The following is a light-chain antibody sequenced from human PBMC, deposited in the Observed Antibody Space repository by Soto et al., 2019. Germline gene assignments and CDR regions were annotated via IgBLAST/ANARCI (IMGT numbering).Light chain of an antibody. CDR2: GAS. J-gene: IGKJ4*01. CDR1: QSFSSH. CDR3: QQYNDWPLT. V-gene: IGKV3-15*01. Sequence: EIVMTQSPATLSVSPGERATLSCRASQSFSSHLAWYQQKPGLSPRLLIYGASTRATGIPARFSGSGSGTEFTLTISSLQPEDFAVYYCQQYNDWPLTFGGGTKVEIK.